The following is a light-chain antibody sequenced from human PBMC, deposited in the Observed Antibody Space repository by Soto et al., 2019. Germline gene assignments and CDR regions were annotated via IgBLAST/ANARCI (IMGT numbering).Light chain of an antibody. CDR3: QQYNSYSGRT. CDR1: QSISSW. J-gene: IGKJ2*01. Sequence: DIPMTQSPSTLSASVGDRVTITCRASQSISSWLAWYQQKPGKAPKLLIYKASSLESGVPSRFSGSGSGTEFTLTISSLQPDDFATYYCQQYNSYSGRTFGQGTKLEIK. V-gene: IGKV1-5*03. CDR2: KAS.